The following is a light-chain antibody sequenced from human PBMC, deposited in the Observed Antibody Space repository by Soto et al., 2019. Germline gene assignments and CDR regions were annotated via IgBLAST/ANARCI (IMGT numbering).Light chain of an antibody. Sequence: QSALTQPPSASGTPGQRVTISCSGSSSNIGSNTVNWYQQLPGTAPKLLIYSNNQRPSGVPDRFSGSKSGTSASLAISGLQSEDEADYYCAAWDDSLTGQGVFGGGTKLTVL. CDR1: SSNIGSNT. V-gene: IGLV1-44*01. CDR3: AAWDDSLTGQGV. J-gene: IGLJ3*02. CDR2: SNN.